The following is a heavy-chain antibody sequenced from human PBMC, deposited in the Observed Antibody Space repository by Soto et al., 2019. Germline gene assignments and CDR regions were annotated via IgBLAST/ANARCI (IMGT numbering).Heavy chain of an antibody. CDR3: AKDKVLLWFGELLKWGPGAFDI. D-gene: IGHD3-10*01. CDR2: IVPGSGNT. J-gene: IGHJ3*02. Sequence: SVKVSCKTSGFTFTSSAIQWVRQARGQRLEWIGWIVPGSGNTNYAQKFQERVTMTRDMSTSTVHMDLSSLRSEDTAVYYCAKDKVLLWFGELLKWGPGAFDIWGQGTMVTVSS. V-gene: IGHV1-58*02. CDR1: GFTFTSSA.